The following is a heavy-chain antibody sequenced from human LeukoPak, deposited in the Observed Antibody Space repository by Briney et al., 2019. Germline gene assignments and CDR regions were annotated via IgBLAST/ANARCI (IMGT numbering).Heavy chain of an antibody. J-gene: IGHJ4*02. CDR3: ARDLSGVTGYTYGRGIDY. CDR1: GFTFSNYW. D-gene: IGHD5-18*01. V-gene: IGHV3-74*01. CDR2: IDSDGSST. Sequence: GGSLRLSCAASGFTFSNYWMHWVRQTPGKGLVWVSRIDSDGSSTNYVDAVKGRFTISRDNAKTSLYLQMNSLRAEDTAVYYCARDLSGVTGYTYGRGIDYWGQGTLVTVSS.